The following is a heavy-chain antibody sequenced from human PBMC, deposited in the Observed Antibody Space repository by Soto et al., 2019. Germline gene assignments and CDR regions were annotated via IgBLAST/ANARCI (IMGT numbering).Heavy chain of an antibody. CDR2: ISYDGSNK. CDR3: ASERIAAGVLGGMDV. J-gene: IGHJ6*02. D-gene: IGHD6-13*01. V-gene: IGHV3-30-3*01. CDR1: GFTFSSYA. Sequence: QVQLVESGGGVVQPGRSLRLSCAASGFTFSSYAMHWVRQAPGTGLEWVAVISYDGSNKYYADSVKGRFTISRDNSKNTLYMQMNSLRAEDTAVYYCASERIAAGVLGGMDVWGQGTTVTVSS.